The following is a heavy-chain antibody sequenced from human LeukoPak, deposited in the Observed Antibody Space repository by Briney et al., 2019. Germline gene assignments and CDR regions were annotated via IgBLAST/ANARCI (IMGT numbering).Heavy chain of an antibody. J-gene: IGHJ4*02. CDR1: GGSISSSNW. V-gene: IGHV4-4*02. Sequence: SGTLSLTCAVSGGSISSSNWWSWVRQPPGKGLEWIGEISQSGSTNYNPSLKSRVTISVDTSRKQFSLRLSSQRLYICVRLIVVVTAPSYCFDFWGQGTLVTVSS. CDR3: VVTAPSYCFDF. D-gene: IGHD2-21*02. CDR2: ISQSGST.